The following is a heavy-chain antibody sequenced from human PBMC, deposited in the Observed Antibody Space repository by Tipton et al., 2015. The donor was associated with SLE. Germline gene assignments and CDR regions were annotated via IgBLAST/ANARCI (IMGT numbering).Heavy chain of an antibody. D-gene: IGHD3-10*01. CDR2: IYYTGIT. V-gene: IGHV4-59*01. J-gene: IGHJ6*02. Sequence: TLSLTCTVSGGSISTYYWSWIRQPPGKGLEWIANIYYTGITYYNPSLTRRVTISVDTSGSQFSLRLSSVTAADTAVYYCARDQLVWVGELGVGDHYYYGMDVWGQGTTVTVSS. CDR1: GGSISTYY. CDR3: ARDQLVWVGELGVGDHYYYGMDV.